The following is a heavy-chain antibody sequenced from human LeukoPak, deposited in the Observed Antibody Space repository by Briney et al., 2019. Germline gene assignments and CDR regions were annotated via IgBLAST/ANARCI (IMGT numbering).Heavy chain of an antibody. V-gene: IGHV1-2*06. D-gene: IGHD5-18*01. CDR1: GYTFTGYY. J-gene: IGHJ4*02. Sequence: ASVKVSCKASGYTFTGYYMHRVRQAPGQGLEWIGRINPHRGGTNYAQKFQGRVTMTRDTYRSTAYMELSRLRSDDTAVYYCARDGFFGYSYGSDFWGQGTLVTVSS. CDR2: INPHRGGT. CDR3: ARDGFFGYSYGSDF.